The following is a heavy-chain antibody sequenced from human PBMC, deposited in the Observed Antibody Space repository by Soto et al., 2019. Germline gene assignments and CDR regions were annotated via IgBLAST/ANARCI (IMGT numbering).Heavy chain of an antibody. CDR1: GGSFSGYI. J-gene: IGHJ6*02. CDR3: AREGALLFGGNSDYYSTMDV. Sequence: KASETLSLTCDVYGGSFSGYIWTWIRQTPGKGLQWIGQINHSGSANYNPSLKSRVTISVHTSKSQFSLELSSVTAADTAFYYCAREGALLFGGNSDYYSTMDVWGQGTTVTVSS. D-gene: IGHD2-21*02. V-gene: IGHV4-34*01. CDR2: INHSGSA.